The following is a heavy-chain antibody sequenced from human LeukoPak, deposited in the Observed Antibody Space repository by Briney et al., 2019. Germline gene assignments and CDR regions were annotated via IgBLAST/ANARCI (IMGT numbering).Heavy chain of an antibody. D-gene: IGHD5-24*01. V-gene: IGHV1-69*05. CDR3: ARDLHDEATILGFDP. Sequence: SVKVSCKASGYTFTGYYMHWVRQAPGQGLEWMGRIIPIFGTANYAQKFQGRVTITTDESTSTAYMELSSLRSEDTAVYYCARDLHDEATILGFDPWGQGTLVTVSS. J-gene: IGHJ5*02. CDR1: GYTFTGYY. CDR2: IIPIFGTA.